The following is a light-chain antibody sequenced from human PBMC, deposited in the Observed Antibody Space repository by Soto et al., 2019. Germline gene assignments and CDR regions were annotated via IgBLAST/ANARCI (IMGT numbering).Light chain of an antibody. CDR3: SSYTSSNTFV. CDR1: NSDVGGYNY. V-gene: IGLV2-14*01. Sequence: QSALTQSASVSGSPGQSITISCTGTNSDVGGYNYVSWYQQHPGEAPKLMIYEVSNRPPGVSNRFSGSKSGNTASLTISGLQAEDEADYYCSSYTSSNTFVFGTGTKLTVL. CDR2: EVS. J-gene: IGLJ1*01.